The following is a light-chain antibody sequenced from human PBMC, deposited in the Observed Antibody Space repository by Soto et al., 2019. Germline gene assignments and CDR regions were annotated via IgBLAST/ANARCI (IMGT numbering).Light chain of an antibody. CDR1: SXDVGTYTY. V-gene: IGLV2-11*01. CDR2: DVI. J-gene: IGLJ1*01. Sequence: QSVLTQPGSVSGSPGQSVTISCTGTSXDVGTYTYVSWYQQHPGKAPKLIIYDVIKRPSGVPDRFSGSKSGNTASLTISGLQAEDEADYYCCSYAGSYTHVFGTGTKVTVL. CDR3: CSYAGSYTHV.